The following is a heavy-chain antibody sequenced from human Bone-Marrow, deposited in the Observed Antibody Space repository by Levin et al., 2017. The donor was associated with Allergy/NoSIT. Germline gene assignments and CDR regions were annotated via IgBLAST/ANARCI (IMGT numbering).Heavy chain of an antibody. CDR2: MKPRTGDT. J-gene: IGHJ1*01. D-gene: IGHD6-19*01. CDR1: GYTFNNYD. V-gene: IGHV1-8*01. Sequence: ASVKVSCKTSGYTFNNYDINWVRQAPGQGLQWMGWMKPRTGDTGSTEEFRGRLTMTSEASTGTVYMELSSLISDDTAVYYCARSGIPSGWLPEYFQHWGQGTLVIVSS. CDR3: ARSGIPSGWLPEYFQH.